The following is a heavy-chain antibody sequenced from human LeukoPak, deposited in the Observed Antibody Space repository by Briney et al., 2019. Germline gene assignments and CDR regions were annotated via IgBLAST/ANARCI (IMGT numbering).Heavy chain of an antibody. V-gene: IGHV1-3*01. J-gene: IGHJ3*02. CDR3: AREYSSSWYCAFDI. CDR1: GYTFTSYA. D-gene: IGHD6-13*01. Sequence: ASVKVSCKASGYTFTSYAMHWVRQAPGQRLEWMGWINAGNGNTKYSQKFQGRVTITRDTSAGTAYMELSSLRSEDTAVYYCAREYSSSWYCAFDIWGQGTMVTVSS. CDR2: INAGNGNT.